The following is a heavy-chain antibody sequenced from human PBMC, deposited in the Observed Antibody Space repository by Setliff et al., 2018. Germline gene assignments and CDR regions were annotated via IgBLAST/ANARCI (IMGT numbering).Heavy chain of an antibody. CDR1: GGSISSSNW. D-gene: IGHD6-19*01. J-gene: IGHJ6*02. V-gene: IGHV4-4*02. CDR2: IYYSGST. Sequence: SETLSLTCAVSGGSISSSNWWSWVRQPPGKGLEWIGSIYYSGSTYYNPSLKSRVTISVDTSKNQFSLRLSSVTAADTAVYYCARLLAGTGGFFYYGVDVWGQGTTVTVSS. CDR3: ARLLAGTGGFFYYGVDV.